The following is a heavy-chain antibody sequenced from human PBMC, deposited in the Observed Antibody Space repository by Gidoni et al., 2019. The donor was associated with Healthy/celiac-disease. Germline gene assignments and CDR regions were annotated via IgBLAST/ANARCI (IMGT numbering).Heavy chain of an antibody. CDR2: ISSSSSTI. CDR3: ARRSTATVERQWLPIHYYYYGMDV. D-gene: IGHD6-19*01. V-gene: IGHV3-48*01. J-gene: IGHJ6*02. CDR1: GFTFSSYS. Sequence: EVQLVESGGGLVQPGGSLRLSCAASGFTFSSYSMNWVRQAPGKGLEWVSYISSSSSTIYYADSVKGRFTISRDNAKNSLYLQMNSLRAEDTAVYYCARRSTATVERQWLPIHYYYYGMDVWGQGTTVTVSS.